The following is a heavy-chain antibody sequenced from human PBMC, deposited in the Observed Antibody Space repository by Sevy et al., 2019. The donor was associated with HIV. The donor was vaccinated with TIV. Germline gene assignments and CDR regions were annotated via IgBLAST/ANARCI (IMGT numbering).Heavy chain of an antibody. D-gene: IGHD6-19*01. CDR3: ARGKWLAPRVPYYFDY. CDR1: GGSFSGYY. Sequence: SETLSLTCAVYGGSFSGYYWSWIRQPPGKGLEWIGEINHSGSTNYNPSLKSRVTISVDTSKNQFSLKLSSVTAADTAVYYCARGKWLAPRVPYYFDYWGQGTLVTVSS. J-gene: IGHJ4*02. V-gene: IGHV4-34*01. CDR2: INHSGST.